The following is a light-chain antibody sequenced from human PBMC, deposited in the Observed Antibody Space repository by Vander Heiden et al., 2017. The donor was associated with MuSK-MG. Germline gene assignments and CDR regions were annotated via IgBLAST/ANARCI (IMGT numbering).Light chain of an antibody. Sequence: QSVLTQPPSVSGAPGQRVTISCTGSSSNIGAGYDVHWYQQLPGTAPKLLIYGDRNRPSGVPDRFSGSKSGTSASLAITGLQTEDEADYYCQSYDSSMGGSDVVCGGGTKLTVL. CDR2: GDR. V-gene: IGLV1-40*01. J-gene: IGLJ2*01. CDR1: SSNIGAGYD. CDR3: QSYDSSMGGSDVV.